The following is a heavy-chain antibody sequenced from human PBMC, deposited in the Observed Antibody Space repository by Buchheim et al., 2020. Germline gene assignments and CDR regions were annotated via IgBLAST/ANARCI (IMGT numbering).Heavy chain of an antibody. CDR2: INSDGSST. V-gene: IGHV3-74*01. CDR1: GFTFSSYW. Sequence: EVQLVESGGGLVQPGGSLRLSCAASGFTFSSYWMHWVRQAPGKGLVWVSRINSDGSSTSYADSVKGRFTISSDNAKNTLYLQMNSLRAEDTAVYYCARVRSVKEQWPGGYYYMDVWGKGTT. CDR3: ARVRSVKEQWPGGYYYMDV. J-gene: IGHJ6*03. D-gene: IGHD6-19*01.